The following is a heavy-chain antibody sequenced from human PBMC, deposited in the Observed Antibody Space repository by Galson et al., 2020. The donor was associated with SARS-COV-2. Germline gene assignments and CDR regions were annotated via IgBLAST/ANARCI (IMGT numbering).Heavy chain of an antibody. V-gene: IGHV3-30*04. D-gene: IGHD1-26*01. CDR3: ARAWSGSYYGNFDY. Sequence: GESLKISCAASGFTFSSYAMHWVRQAPGKGLEWVAVISYDGSNKYYADSVKGRFTISRDNSKNTLYLQMNSLRAEDTAVYYCARAWSGSYYGNFDYWGQGTLVTVSS. CDR1: GFTFSSYA. CDR2: ISYDGSNK. J-gene: IGHJ4*02.